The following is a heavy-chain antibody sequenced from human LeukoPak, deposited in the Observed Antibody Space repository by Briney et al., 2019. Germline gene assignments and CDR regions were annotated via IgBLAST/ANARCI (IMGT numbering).Heavy chain of an antibody. J-gene: IGHJ6*03. D-gene: IGHD2-2*02. V-gene: IGHV4-34*01. CDR1: GGSFSGYY. CDR3: ARAQGVVVPAAISLGQTGYYYYYMDV. CDR2: IDHSGST. Sequence: PSETLSLTGAVYGGSFSGYYWSWIRQPPGKGLEWIGEIDHSGSTNYNPSLKSRVTISVDTSKNQFSLKLSSVTAADTAVYYCARAQGVVVPAAISLGQTGYYYYYMDVWGKGTTVTVSS.